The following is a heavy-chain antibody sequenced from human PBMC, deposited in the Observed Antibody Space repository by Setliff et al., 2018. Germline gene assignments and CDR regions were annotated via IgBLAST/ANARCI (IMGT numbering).Heavy chain of an antibody. D-gene: IGHD6-19*01. CDR1: GGTFSSYA. CDR3: AREVDSSGWYGIDP. V-gene: IGHV1-46*01. J-gene: IGHJ5*02. Sequence: ASVKVSCKASGGTFSSYAISWVRQAPGQGLEWMGIINPSGGSTSYAQKFQGRVTMTRDTSTSTVYMELSSLRSEDTAVYYCAREVDSSGWYGIDPWGQGTLVTVSS. CDR2: INPSGGST.